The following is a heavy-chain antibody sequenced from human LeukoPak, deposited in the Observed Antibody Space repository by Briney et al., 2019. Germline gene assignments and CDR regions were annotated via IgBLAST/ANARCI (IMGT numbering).Heavy chain of an antibody. CDR2: IYYSGST. CDR1: GGSISSYY. CDR3: ARAPGYYDSSGYLTYYFDY. J-gene: IGHJ4*02. D-gene: IGHD3-22*01. V-gene: IGHV4-59*01. Sequence: PSETLSLTCTVSGGSISSYYWSWIRQPPGKGLEWIGYIYYSGSTNYNPSLKSRVTISVDTSKNQFSLKLSSVTAVDTAVSYCARAPGYYDSSGYLTYYFDYWGQGTLVTVSS.